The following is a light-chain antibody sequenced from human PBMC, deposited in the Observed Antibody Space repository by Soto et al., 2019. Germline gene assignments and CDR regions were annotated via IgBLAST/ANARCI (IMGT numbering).Light chain of an antibody. J-gene: IGLJ2*01. CDR2: RNN. CDR3: TVWDDSLRGRL. CDR1: SSNIESNY. V-gene: IGLV1-47*01. Sequence: QSVLTQPPSASGTPGQRVTISCSGSSSNIESNYVYWYQQLPRTAPRLLIYRNNQRPSGVPDRFSGSKSGTSASLAISALRSEDEADYYCTVWDDSLRGRLFGGGTKLTVL.